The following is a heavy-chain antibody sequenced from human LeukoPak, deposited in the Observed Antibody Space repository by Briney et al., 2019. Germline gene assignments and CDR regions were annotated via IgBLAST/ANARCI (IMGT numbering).Heavy chain of an antibody. CDR2: IYSGGSA. CDR1: GFTLSSNY. CDR3: ARDHGGDSTAYTDY. Sequence: GGSLRLSCAASGFTLSSNYMSWVRQAPGKGLEWVSVIYSGGSAYHADSVKGRFTISRDNSKNTLYLQMNSLRAEDTAVYYCARDHGGDSTAYTDYWGQGTLVTVSS. D-gene: IGHD3-22*01. V-gene: IGHV3-53*01. J-gene: IGHJ4*02.